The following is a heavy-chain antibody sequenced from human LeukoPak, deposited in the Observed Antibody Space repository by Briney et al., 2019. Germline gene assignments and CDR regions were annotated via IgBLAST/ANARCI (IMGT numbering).Heavy chain of an antibody. CDR1: GFTFNDYA. Sequence: GGSLRLSRTASGFTFNDYAMTWVRQAPGKGLEWVSAISGNVARTYYTDSVKGRFTISRDNSKNTLYLQMNSLRAEATAIYYCARTYGDYAHLDFWGQGTLVTVSS. D-gene: IGHD4-17*01. CDR3: ARTYGDYAHLDF. V-gene: IGHV3-23*01. CDR2: ISGNVART. J-gene: IGHJ4*02.